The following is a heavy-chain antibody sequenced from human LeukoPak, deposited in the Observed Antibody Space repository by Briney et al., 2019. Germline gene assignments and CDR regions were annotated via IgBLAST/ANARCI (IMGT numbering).Heavy chain of an antibody. CDR3: ARRYAVTINWDPFDY. J-gene: IGHJ4*02. CDR2: IYPGDSDT. V-gene: IGHV5-51*01. CDR1: GYSFTNYW. Sequence: GESLKISCKGSGYSFTNYWIGWVRQMPGKGLEWMGIIYPGDSDTRYSPSFQGQVTISVDKSITTAYLQWSSLKASDTAMYYCARRYAVTINWDPFDYWGQGTLVTVSS. D-gene: IGHD1-1*01.